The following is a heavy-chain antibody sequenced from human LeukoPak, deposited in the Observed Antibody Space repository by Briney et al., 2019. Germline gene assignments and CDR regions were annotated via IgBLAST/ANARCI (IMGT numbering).Heavy chain of an antibody. CDR3: ARDEGYSSSWYSDY. CDR2: IKQDGSEK. Sequence: GGSLRLSCAASGFTFSSYWMSWVRQAPGKGLEWVANIKQDGSEKYYVDSVKGRFTISRDNAKNSLYLQMNGLRAEDTAVYYCARDEGYSSSWYSDYWGQGTLVTVSS. CDR1: GFTFSSYW. D-gene: IGHD6-13*01. V-gene: IGHV3-7*01. J-gene: IGHJ4*02.